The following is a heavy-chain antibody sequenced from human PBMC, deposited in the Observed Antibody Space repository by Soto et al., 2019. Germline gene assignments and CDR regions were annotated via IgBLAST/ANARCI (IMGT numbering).Heavy chain of an antibody. V-gene: IGHV6-1*01. Sequence: SQTLSLTCAISGDSVASNSXAWNWIRQSPSRGLEWLGRTYYRSKWDTDYAESVKSRITINPDTSKNQVSLQLKSVTPEDTAVYYCTTGATSGRYVKYYXGIDVXXXGTTV. J-gene: IGHJ6*01. D-gene: IGHD3-10*01. CDR3: TTGATSGRYVKYYXGIDV. CDR2: TYYRSKWDT. CDR1: GDSVASNSXA.